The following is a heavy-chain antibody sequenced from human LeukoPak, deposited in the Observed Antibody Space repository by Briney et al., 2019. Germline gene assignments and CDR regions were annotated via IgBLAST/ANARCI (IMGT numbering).Heavy chain of an antibody. Sequence: PSETLSLTCAVSGYSISSGYYWGWIRQPPGKGLEWIGSIYHSGSTNYNPSLKSRVTISVDTSKNQFSLKVSSVTAADTAVYYCARGVLGYCSGGSCKSMDVWGKGTTVTVSS. CDR2: IYHSGST. CDR1: GYSISSGYY. D-gene: IGHD2-15*01. J-gene: IGHJ6*04. V-gene: IGHV4-38-2*01. CDR3: ARGVLGYCSGGSCKSMDV.